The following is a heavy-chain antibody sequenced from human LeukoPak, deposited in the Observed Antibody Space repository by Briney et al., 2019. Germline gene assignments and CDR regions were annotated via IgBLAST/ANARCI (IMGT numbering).Heavy chain of an antibody. CDR1: GFTFSNYD. J-gene: IGHJ4*02. V-gene: IGHV3-64*01. CDR3: ARSTYYYDSSGYLDY. Sequence: GGSLRLSCAVSGFTFSNYDMHWVRQAPGKGLEYVSAISSNGGSAYYANSVKGRFTISRDNSKNTLYLQTGSLRAEDMAVYYCARSTYYYDSSGYLDYWGQGTLVTVSS. CDR2: ISSNGGSA. D-gene: IGHD3-22*01.